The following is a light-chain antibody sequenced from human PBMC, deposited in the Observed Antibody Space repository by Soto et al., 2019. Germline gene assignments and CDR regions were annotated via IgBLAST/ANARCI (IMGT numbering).Light chain of an antibody. CDR2: AAS. J-gene: IGKJ5*01. V-gene: IGKV3-15*01. Sequence: TQSPATLSVSPGERATLSCRASQGISSLLAWYQQKPGQAPRLLIYAASTRAAGIPARFSGSGSGTDFTLTISSLQSEDFAVYYCQQYYDWPITFGQGTRLEIK. CDR3: QQYYDWPIT. CDR1: QGISSL.